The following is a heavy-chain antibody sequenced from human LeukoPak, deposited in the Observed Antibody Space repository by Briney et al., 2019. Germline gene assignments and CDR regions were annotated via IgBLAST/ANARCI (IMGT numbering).Heavy chain of an antibody. CDR2: ISSSSSYI. CDR3: AKDLYGYVSNWFDP. Sequence: GGSLRLSCAASGFTFSSYSMNWVRQAPGKGLEWVSSISSSSSYIYYADSVKGRFTISRDNSKNTLYLQMNSLRAEDTAVYYCAKDLYGYVSNWFDPWGQGTLVTVSS. V-gene: IGHV3-21*04. J-gene: IGHJ5*02. CDR1: GFTFSSYS. D-gene: IGHD5-12*01.